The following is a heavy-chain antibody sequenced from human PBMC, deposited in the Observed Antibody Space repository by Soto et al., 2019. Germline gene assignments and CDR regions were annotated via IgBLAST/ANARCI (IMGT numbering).Heavy chain of an antibody. J-gene: IGHJ6*02. CDR3: ASERGYCSGGSCYVSGMDV. D-gene: IGHD2-15*01. V-gene: IGHV1-69*02. Sequence: QVQLVQSGAEVKKPGSSVKVSCKASGGTFSSYTISWVRQAPGQGLEWMGRIIPILGIANYAQKFQGRVTITADKXMSXAXREMSSLGADDTAVYYCASERGYCSGGSCYVSGMDVWGQGTTVTVSS. CDR1: GGTFSSYT. CDR2: IIPILGIA.